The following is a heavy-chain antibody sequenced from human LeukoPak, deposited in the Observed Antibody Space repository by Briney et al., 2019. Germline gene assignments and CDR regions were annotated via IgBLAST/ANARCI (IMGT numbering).Heavy chain of an antibody. Sequence: TGGSLRLSCAASGFTVSNYNMNWVRQARGKGLEWVSFISESGTAIYYAESVKGRFTISRDIARNSVYLQMNSLRDEDTAMYYCARGPLGWSDYWGQGTLVTVSS. CDR3: ARGPLGWSDY. CDR2: ISESGTAI. D-gene: IGHD1-26*01. CDR1: GFTVSNYN. J-gene: IGHJ4*02. V-gene: IGHV3-48*02.